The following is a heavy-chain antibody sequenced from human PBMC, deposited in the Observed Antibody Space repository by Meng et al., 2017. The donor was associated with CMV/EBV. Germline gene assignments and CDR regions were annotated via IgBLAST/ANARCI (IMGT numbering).Heavy chain of an antibody. V-gene: IGHV4-39*01. CDR1: GGSISSSSYY. Sequence: GSLRLSCTVSGGSISSSSYYWGWIRQPPGKGLEWIGSIYYSGSTYYNPSLKSRVTISVDTPKNQFSLKLSSVTAADTAVYYCARQLGQKTYYFDYWGQGTLVTVSS. J-gene: IGHJ4*02. D-gene: IGHD7-27*01. CDR3: ARQLGQKTYYFDY. CDR2: IYYSGST.